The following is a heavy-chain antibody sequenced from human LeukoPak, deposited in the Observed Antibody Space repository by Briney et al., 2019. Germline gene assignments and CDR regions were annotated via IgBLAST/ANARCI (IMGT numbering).Heavy chain of an antibody. D-gene: IGHD6-19*01. CDR3: ARAKQWLAVVAFDI. CDR2: IWYDGKKT. J-gene: IGHJ3*02. V-gene: IGHV3-33*01. CDR1: GFTFSSFG. Sequence: GGSLRLSCAASGFTFSSFGFHWVRQAPGKGLEWVAVIWYDGKKTYYADSVKGRFTISRDNAKNTLYLQMNSLRAEDTAVYYCARAKQWLAVVAFDIWGQGTMVTVSS.